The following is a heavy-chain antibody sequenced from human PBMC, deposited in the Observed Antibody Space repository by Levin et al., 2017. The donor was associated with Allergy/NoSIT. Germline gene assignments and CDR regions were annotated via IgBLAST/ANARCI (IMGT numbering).Heavy chain of an antibody. Sequence: SCAASGFTFSSYAMHWVRQAPGKGLEWVAVISYDGSNKYYADSVKGRFTISRDNSKNTLYLQMNSLRAEDTAVYYCARGGGYDLRYPFDYWGQGTLVTVSS. CDR3: ARGGGYDLRYPFDY. CDR1: GFTFSSYA. D-gene: IGHD5-12*01. CDR2: ISYDGSNK. V-gene: IGHV3-30*04. J-gene: IGHJ4*02.